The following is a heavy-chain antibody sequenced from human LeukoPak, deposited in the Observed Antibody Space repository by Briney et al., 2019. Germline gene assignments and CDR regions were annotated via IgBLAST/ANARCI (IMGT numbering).Heavy chain of an antibody. CDR1: GGTFSSYA. D-gene: IGHD3-22*01. Sequence: ASVKVSCKASGGTFSSYAISWVRQAPGQGLEWMGWINPNSGGTNYAQKFQGWVTMTRDTSISTAYMELSRLRSDDTAVYYCARDGAPKYYYDSSGYYSHYYGMDVWGQGTTVTVSS. J-gene: IGHJ6*02. V-gene: IGHV1-2*04. CDR3: ARDGAPKYYYDSSGYYSHYYGMDV. CDR2: INPNSGGT.